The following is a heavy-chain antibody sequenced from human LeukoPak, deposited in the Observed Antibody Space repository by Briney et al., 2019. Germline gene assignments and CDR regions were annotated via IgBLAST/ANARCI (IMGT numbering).Heavy chain of an antibody. Sequence: SETLSLTCTVSGGSIRTSVNYWSWIRHHPGKGLEWMGCIYYSGTTYDSPSLKSRLTVSVDTSKNQFFLDLTSVTAADTAVYYCARIEWKGVSEYIQHWGPGALVTVSS. D-gene: IGHD3-3*01. V-gene: IGHV4-31*03. CDR3: ARIEWKGVSEYIQH. CDR2: IYYSGTT. J-gene: IGHJ1*01. CDR1: GGSIRTSVNY.